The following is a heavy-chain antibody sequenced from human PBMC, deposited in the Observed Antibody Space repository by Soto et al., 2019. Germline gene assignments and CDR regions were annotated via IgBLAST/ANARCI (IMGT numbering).Heavy chain of an antibody. CDR3: AKGFAYSREGAES. Sequence: EVQVLESGGGLVQPGGSLRLSCAASGFTFGSYAMSWVRQAPGKGLEWVSGISANGGGKYYADSVKGRFTISRDNSKITLNLQMNSLRVEDTAVYYCAKGFAYSREGAESWGRGTLVTVSS. CDR1: GFTFGSYA. J-gene: IGHJ5*02. V-gene: IGHV3-23*01. CDR2: ISANGGGK. D-gene: IGHD6-13*01.